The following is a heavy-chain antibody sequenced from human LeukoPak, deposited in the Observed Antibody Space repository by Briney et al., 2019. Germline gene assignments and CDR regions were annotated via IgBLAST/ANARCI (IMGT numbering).Heavy chain of an antibody. CDR2: INPNSGDT. D-gene: IGHD1-26*01. CDR1: VYTFTVNY. Sequence: ASVTLSFNSDVYTFTVNYMHWVRQAPGQGLEWLGWINPNSGDTNYAQKFQGRVAMTRDTSISTAYMELSGLRSDDTAVYFCARHSDGANTASYFSGNWGQGTLVTVSS. J-gene: IGHJ4*02. V-gene: IGHV1-2*02. CDR3: ARHSDGANTASYFSGN.